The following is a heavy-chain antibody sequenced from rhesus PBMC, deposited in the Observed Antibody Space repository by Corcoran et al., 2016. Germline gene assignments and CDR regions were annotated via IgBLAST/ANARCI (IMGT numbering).Heavy chain of an antibody. V-gene: IGHV4-169*01. Sequence: QLQLQESGPGLVKPSETLSVTCAVAGGSISSSYWRWIRQAAGKGLEGIGYIYGSGSSTNYNPSLKSRVTLSVDTSKNQLSLKLSSVTTADTAVYYCARGCTGSGCYGGFDYWGQGVLVTVSS. CDR1: GGSISSSY. CDR2: IYGSGSST. CDR3: ARGCTGSGCYGGFDY. J-gene: IGHJ4*01. D-gene: IGHD2-21*01.